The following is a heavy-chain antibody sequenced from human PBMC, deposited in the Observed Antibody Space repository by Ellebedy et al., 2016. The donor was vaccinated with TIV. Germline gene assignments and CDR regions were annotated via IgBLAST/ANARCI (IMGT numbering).Heavy chain of an antibody. CDR3: AGFEASSFEY. CDR2: VDPTGGSP. J-gene: IGHJ4*02. D-gene: IGHD3-9*01. Sequence: ASVKVSCKASGYTFSTHYIHWVRQAPGQGLEWMGIVDPTGGSPTYSQKFQGRLTMTRDTSTSTVSMELSSLGSEDTAIYYCAGFEASSFEYWGQGTLAT. CDR1: GYTFSTHY. V-gene: IGHV1-46*01.